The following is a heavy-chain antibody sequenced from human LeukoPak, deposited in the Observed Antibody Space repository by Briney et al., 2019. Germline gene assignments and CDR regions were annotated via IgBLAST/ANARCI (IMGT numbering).Heavy chain of an antibody. CDR1: GGTFSNYA. V-gene: IGHV7-4-1*02. D-gene: IGHD3-3*01. CDR3: ARASLPFLADRYYDFWSGGQHPKYYYYYMDV. J-gene: IGHJ6*03. Sequence: ASVKVSCKASGGTFSNYAINWVRQAPGQGLEWTGWINTNTGNPTYAQGFTGRFVFSLDTSVSTAYLQISSLKAEDTAVYYCARASLPFLADRYYDFWSGGQHPKYYYYYMDVWGKGTTVTVSS. CDR2: INTNTGNP.